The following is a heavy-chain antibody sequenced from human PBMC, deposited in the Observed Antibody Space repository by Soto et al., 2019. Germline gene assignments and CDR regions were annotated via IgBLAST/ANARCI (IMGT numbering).Heavy chain of an antibody. J-gene: IGHJ4*02. D-gene: IGHD5-18*01. Sequence: PGGSLRLSCAASGFTFSSYSMNWVRQAPGKGLEWVSSISSSSSYIYYADSVKGRFTISRDNAKNSLYLQMNSLRAEDTAVYYCARDYEVGTASFDYWGQGTLVTVSS. V-gene: IGHV3-21*01. CDR3: ARDYEVGTASFDY. CDR2: ISSSSSYI. CDR1: GFTFSSYS.